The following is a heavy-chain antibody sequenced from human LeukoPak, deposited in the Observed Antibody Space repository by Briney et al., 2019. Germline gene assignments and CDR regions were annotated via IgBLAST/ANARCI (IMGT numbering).Heavy chain of an antibody. CDR3: AIMDIVVVPAATGNYYGMDV. CDR1: GGTFSGYA. Sequence: ASVKVSCKASGGTFSGYAISWVRQAPGQGLEWMGGIIPIFGTANYAQKFQGRVTITADESTSTAYMELSSLRSEDTAVYYCAIMDIVVVPAATGNYYGMDVWGQGTTVTVSS. D-gene: IGHD2-2*03. V-gene: IGHV1-69*13. J-gene: IGHJ6*02. CDR2: IIPIFGTA.